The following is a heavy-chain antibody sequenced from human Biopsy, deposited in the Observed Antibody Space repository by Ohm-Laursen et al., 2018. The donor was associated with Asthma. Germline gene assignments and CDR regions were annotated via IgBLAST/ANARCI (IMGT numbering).Heavy chain of an antibody. CDR1: GGSFSSNY. J-gene: IGHJ6*02. V-gene: IGHV4-34*01. Sequence: TLSLTCAIYGGSFSSNYWSWIRQTPGKGLEWLGDTHRSGYTKYNPSLSSRITLSGDTSKNQFSLRLTSVTAADTAVYYCARGSSSRLSQWELLVSGGKRAHSYYGMDAWGQGTTVTVSS. CDR2: THRSGYT. D-gene: IGHD1-26*01. CDR3: ARGSSSRLSQWELLVSGGKRAHSYYGMDA.